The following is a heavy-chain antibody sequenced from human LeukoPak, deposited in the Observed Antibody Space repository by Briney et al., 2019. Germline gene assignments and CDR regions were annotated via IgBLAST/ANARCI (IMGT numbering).Heavy chain of an antibody. V-gene: IGHV1-2*06. J-gene: IGHJ4*02. CDR2: INPNSGGT. CDR1: GYIFTDYS. CDR3: ARARYCYTTSCPLDY. Sequence: ASVKVSCKASGYIFTDYSIHWVRQAPGQGHEWMGRINPNSGGTNFAQKFQARVTMTSDTSISTAYMEVSGLESDDTAVYYCARARYCYTTSCPLDYWGQGTLVTVSS. D-gene: IGHD2-2*01.